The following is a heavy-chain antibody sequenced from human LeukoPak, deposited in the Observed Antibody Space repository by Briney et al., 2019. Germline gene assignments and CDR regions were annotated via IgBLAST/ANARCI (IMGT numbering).Heavy chain of an antibody. J-gene: IGHJ4*02. CDR3: AKDGTNYGLGTSFDN. V-gene: IGHV3-53*01. CDR2: IYSGGST. Sequence: PGGSLRLSCAASGFTVSSNYMSWVRQAPGKGLEWVSVIYSGGSTYYADSVKGRFTISRDNSKTTLFLQLNSLGAGDSAVFYCAKDGTNYGLGTSFDNWGQGTLVTVSS. CDR1: GFTVSSNY. D-gene: IGHD3-10*01.